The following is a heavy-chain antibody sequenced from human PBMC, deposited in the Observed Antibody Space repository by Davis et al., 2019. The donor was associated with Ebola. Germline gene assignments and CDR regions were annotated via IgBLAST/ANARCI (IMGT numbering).Heavy chain of an antibody. J-gene: IGHJ4*02. CDR2: ISAYNGHT. D-gene: IGHD2-21*01. CDR3: ARRDCGSDCYFEY. V-gene: IGHV1-18*01. CDR1: GYTFTTYG. Sequence: ASVKVSCKASGYTFTTYGISWVRQAPGQGLEWVGWISAYNGHTKYGQKVQGRVSMTRDTSTNTVYMELGGLRSDDTAVYYCARRDCGSDCYFEYWGQGTLVTVSS.